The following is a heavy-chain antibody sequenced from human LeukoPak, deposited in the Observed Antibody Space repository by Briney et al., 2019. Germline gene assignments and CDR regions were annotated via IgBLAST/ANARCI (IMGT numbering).Heavy chain of an antibody. CDR1: GPTFRDDN. CDR3: ARRGPLGYFDS. J-gene: IGHJ4*02. CDR2: ISSSGKSI. V-gene: IGHV3-11*01. Sequence: GGSLRLSCAASGPTFRDDNMSWIRLAPGKGLEFVSYISSSGKSISYADSVKGRFAISRDNAKNSLSLQMNSLRAEDTAMYYCARRGPLGYFDSWGQGTLVTVSS. D-gene: IGHD7-27*01.